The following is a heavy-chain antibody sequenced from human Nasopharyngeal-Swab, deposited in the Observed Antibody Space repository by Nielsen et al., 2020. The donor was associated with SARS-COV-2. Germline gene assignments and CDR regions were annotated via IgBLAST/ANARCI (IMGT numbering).Heavy chain of an antibody. CDR3: TTVAGSYCRFDY. CDR2: FDPEDGET. D-gene: IGHD1-26*01. V-gene: IGHV1-24*01. J-gene: IGHJ4*02. Sequence: ASAQVSCKLSGYTLTDLSMHWVRPPPGKGLEGVGCFDPEDGETIYAQKFQGRVTITEDTSTDTAYMELSSLTPEDTAVYYCTTVAGSYCRFDYWGQGTLVTVSS. CDR1: GYTLTDLS.